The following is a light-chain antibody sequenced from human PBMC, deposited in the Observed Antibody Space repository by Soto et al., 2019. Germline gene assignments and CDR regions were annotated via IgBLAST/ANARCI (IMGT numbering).Light chain of an antibody. J-gene: IGLJ3*02. V-gene: IGLV1-40*01. CDR1: SSNFGAGYD. Sequence: QSVLTQPPSVSGAQGQRVTISCTGSSSNFGAGYDVHWYQQLPGTAPKLLIYGNSNRPSGVPDRFSGSKSGTSASLAITGLQTEDEAHYYCQSYDNSLTACVFGGGTKLTVL. CDR3: QSYDNSLTACV. CDR2: GNS.